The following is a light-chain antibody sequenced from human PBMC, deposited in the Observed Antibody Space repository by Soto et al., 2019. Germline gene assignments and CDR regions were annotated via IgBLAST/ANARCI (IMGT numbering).Light chain of an antibody. J-gene: IGKJ2*01. V-gene: IGKV3-11*01. CDR1: QSLRNS. Sequence: EVVLTQSPATLSLSPGERATLSCRASQSLRNSLAWYQQKPGQAPRLLIYDAFNRATGIPARFSGSGSGTDFTLTISSLEPEDFALYYCQQRTNWPVFTFGQGTKLEI. CDR3: QQRTNWPVFT. CDR2: DAF.